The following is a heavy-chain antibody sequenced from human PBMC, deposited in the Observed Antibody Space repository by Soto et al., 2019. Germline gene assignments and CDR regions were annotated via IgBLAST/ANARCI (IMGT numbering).Heavy chain of an antibody. Sequence: GASVKVSCKASGYTFTGYYMHWVRQAPGQGLEWMGWINPNSGGTNYAQKFQGRVTMTRDTSISTAYTELSRLRSDDTAVYYCARECSGGSCWFDYSGQGTLVTVSS. J-gene: IGHJ4*02. V-gene: IGHV1-2*02. CDR1: GYTFTGYY. CDR3: ARECSGGSCWFDY. D-gene: IGHD2-15*01. CDR2: INPNSGGT.